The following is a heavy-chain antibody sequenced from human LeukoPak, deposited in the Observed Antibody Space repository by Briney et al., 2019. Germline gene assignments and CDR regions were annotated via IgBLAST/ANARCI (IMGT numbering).Heavy chain of an antibody. CDR1: GGSISSYY. CDR2: IYTTGST. D-gene: IGHD2-15*01. V-gene: IGHV4-4*07. Sequence: PSETLSLTCTVSGGSISSYYWSWIRQPAGKGLEWIGRIYTTGSTNYNPSLKSRVTISVGTSKNQFSLNLSSVTAADTAVYYCARERRYCSGYSCYDFDYWGQGTLVTVSS. CDR3: ARERRYCSGYSCYDFDY. J-gene: IGHJ4*02.